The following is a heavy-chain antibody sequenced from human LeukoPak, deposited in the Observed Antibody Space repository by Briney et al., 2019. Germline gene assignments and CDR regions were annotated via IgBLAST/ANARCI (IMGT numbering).Heavy chain of an antibody. CDR3: ATSPYIVVVVAATDAFDI. CDR2: IVPILGIA. D-gene: IGHD2-15*01. V-gene: IGHV1-69*04. CDR1: GGTFSSYA. Sequence: ASVKVSCKASGGTFSSYAISWVRQAPGQGLEWMGRIVPILGIANYAQKFQGRVTITADKSTSTAYMELSSLRSEDTAVYYCATSPYIVVVVAATDAFDIWGQGTMVTVSS. J-gene: IGHJ3*02.